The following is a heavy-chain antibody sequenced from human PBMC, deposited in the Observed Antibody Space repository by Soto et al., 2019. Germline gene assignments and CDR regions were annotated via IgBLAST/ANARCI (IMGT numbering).Heavy chain of an antibody. CDR3: ARDFRYFPY. V-gene: IGHV4-34*08. J-gene: IGHJ4*02. D-gene: IGHD3-10*01. CDR2: IEHNGNN. Sequence: NPSETLSLTCAVYGGTFSGYFWSWVRQPPGKGLEWIGEIEHNGNNNINPSLKSRVTMSVDTSKNQISPTLTSVTAADTAVYYCARDFRYFPYWGQGTLVTVSS. CDR1: GGTFSGYF.